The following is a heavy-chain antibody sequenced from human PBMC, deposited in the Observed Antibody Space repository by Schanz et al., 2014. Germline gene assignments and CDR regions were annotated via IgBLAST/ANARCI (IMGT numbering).Heavy chain of an antibody. V-gene: IGHV3-23*04. CDR2: MNESHSTI. D-gene: IGHD2-2*01. CDR3: ARESSNDIVLVPGAVFDH. Sequence: EVQLVQSGGGLVQPGGSLRLSCAASGFTFDKYAMHWVRQAPGKGLEWVSAMNESHSTIYYADSVKGRFTISRDNSKNTVYLQMNSLRPGDTAVYYCARESSNDIVLVPGAVFDHWGQGILVTVSS. J-gene: IGHJ4*02. CDR1: GFTFDKYA.